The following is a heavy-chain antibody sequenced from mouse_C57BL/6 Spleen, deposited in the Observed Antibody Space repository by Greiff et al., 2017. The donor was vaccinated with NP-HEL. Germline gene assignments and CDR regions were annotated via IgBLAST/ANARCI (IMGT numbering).Heavy chain of an antibody. J-gene: IGHJ2*01. D-gene: IGHD1-1*01. CDR1: GYTFTSYD. V-gene: IGHV1-85*01. CDR3: AREGYYGSSRFDY. Sequence: VQLQQSGPELVKPGASVKLSCKASGYTFTSYDINWVKQRPGPGLEWIGWIYPRDGSTKYNEKFKGKATLTVDPSSSTAYMELHSRTSEDSAVYFCAREGYYGSSRFDYWGQGTTLTVSS. CDR2: IYPRDGST.